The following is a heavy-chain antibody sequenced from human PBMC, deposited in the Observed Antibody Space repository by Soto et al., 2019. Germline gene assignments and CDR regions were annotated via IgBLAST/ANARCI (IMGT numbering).Heavy chain of an antibody. CDR2: IIPIFGTA. D-gene: IGHD6-6*01. CDR3: ARGYSSSSDYYYYCMDV. V-gene: IGHV1-69*06. J-gene: IGHJ6*02. Sequence: QVQLVQSGAEVKKPGSSVKVSCKASGGTFSSYAISWVRQAPGQGLEWMGGIIPIFGTANYAQKFQGRVTITADKSTSTAYMELSSLRSEVTSVYYCARGYSSSSDYYYYCMDVWGQGTTVTVSS. CDR1: GGTFSSYA.